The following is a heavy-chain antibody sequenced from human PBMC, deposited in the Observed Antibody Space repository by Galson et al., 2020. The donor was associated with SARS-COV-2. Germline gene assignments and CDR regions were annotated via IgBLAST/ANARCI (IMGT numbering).Heavy chain of an antibody. J-gene: IGHJ4*02. CDR2: IWYDGSNK. V-gene: IGHV3-33*06. CDR1: GFTFSSYG. CDR3: AKVGGPYCGGDCSRGYFDY. D-gene: IGHD2-21*01. Sequence: QLGESLKISCAASGFTFSSYGMHWVRQAPGKGLEWVAVIWYDGSNKYYADSVTGRFTISRDNSKNTLYLQMNSLRAEDTAVYYCAKVGGPYCGGDCSRGYFDYWGQGTLVTVSS.